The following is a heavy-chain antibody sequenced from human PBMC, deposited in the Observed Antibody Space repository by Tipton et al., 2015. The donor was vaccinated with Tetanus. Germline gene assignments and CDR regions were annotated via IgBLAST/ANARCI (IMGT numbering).Heavy chain of an antibody. CDR3: ARDRGLTTSGGIGMDV. Sequence: TLSLTCTVSGGSVSSGSYYWGWIRQPPGKGLEWIGSIYYSGSTYYNPSHKSRVTISVDTSKNQFSLHLTSATAADTAVYYCARDRGLTTSGGIGMDVWGQGTTVTVSS. CDR2: IYYSGST. J-gene: IGHJ6*02. CDR1: GGSVSSGSYY. D-gene: IGHD4-17*01. V-gene: IGHV4-39*02.